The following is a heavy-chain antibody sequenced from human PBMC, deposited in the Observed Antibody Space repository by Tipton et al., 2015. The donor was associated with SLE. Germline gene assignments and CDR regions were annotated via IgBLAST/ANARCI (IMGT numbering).Heavy chain of an antibody. J-gene: IGHJ3*01. D-gene: IGHD2-2*01. CDR3: ARMGLCTTTTCNEGAFDV. V-gene: IGHV4-59*01. Sequence: GLVKPSETLSLTCTVAGGSITSYYWSWIRQPPGKGLEWIGDIYYIGNTNYNPSLKSRVTISVDTSKNQFSLKLTFVSAADTAIYYCARMGLCTTTTCNEGAFDVWGQGSMVTVSS. CDR1: GGSITSYY. CDR2: IYYIGNT.